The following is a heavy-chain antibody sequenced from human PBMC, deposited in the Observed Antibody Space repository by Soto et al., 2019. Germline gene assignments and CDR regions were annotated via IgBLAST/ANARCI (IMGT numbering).Heavy chain of an antibody. Sequence: QVQLVQSGAEVKNPGASVKVSCKASGYTFTRYGIGWARQAPGQGLEWMGWINTYNGNTNYAQNVASRVTLTTDSSTSTAYMELRSLRSNDTAIYYCAMVDVYVTPSPQDVWGQGTTVIVSS. CDR1: GYTFTRYG. CDR3: AMVDVYVTPSPQDV. V-gene: IGHV1-18*01. J-gene: IGHJ6*02. CDR2: INTYNGNT. D-gene: IGHD3-16*01.